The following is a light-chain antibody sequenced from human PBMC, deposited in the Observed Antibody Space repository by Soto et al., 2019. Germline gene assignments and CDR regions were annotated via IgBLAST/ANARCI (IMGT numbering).Light chain of an antibody. CDR3: QQYRASPPSWT. V-gene: IGKV3-20*01. Sequence: EIVLTQSPGTLSLSPGERATLSCRSSQSITSGYLAWYQQKPGQAPRLLIYGAFNRATGIPDRFSGSGSGADVTLTISRLEPEDFGVYYCQQYRASPPSWTFGQGTKVEIK. J-gene: IGKJ1*01. CDR1: QSITSGY. CDR2: GAF.